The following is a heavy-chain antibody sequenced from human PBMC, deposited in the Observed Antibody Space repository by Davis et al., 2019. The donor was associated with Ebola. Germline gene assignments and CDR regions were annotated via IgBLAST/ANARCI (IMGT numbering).Heavy chain of an antibody. CDR2: IYPGDSDT. CDR1: GYSFSSHW. Sequence: GESLKISCKGSGYSFSSHWIGWVRQMPGKGLEWMGIIYPGDSDTKYSPSFQGHVTISADKSISTAYLQWSSLKASDAAMYYCARHGNSDAFDIWGQGTMVTVSS. J-gene: IGHJ3*02. CDR3: ARHGNSDAFDI. V-gene: IGHV5-51*01. D-gene: IGHD4-23*01.